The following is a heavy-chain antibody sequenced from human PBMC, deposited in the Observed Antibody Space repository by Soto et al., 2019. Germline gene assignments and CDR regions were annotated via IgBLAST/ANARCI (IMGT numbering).Heavy chain of an antibody. CDR1: GYTFTSYY. D-gene: IGHD3-22*01. J-gene: IGHJ4*02. CDR3: ARSDSSGYYYADYGYFDY. Sequence: ASVKVSCKASGYTFTSYYMHWVRQAPGQGLEWMGIINPSGGSTSYAQKFQGRVTMTRDTSTSTVYMELSSLRSEDTAVYYCARSDSSGYYYADYGYFDYWGQGTLVTVSS. CDR2: INPSGGST. V-gene: IGHV1-46*01.